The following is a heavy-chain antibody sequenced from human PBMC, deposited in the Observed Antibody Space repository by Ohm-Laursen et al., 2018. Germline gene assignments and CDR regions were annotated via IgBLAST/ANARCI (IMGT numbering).Heavy chain of an antibody. CDR2: ISGYDANT. CDR1: GYSFTSYG. J-gene: IGHJ3*02. Sequence: ATVKISCKASGYSFTSYGISWVRRAPGQGLEWMGWISGYDANTKYAQNLQGRVTMTTDTSTSTAYMELRSLRSDDTAVYYCARVVGDYYAFDIWGQGTMVTVSS. CDR3: ARVVGDYYAFDI. D-gene: IGHD4-17*01. V-gene: IGHV1-18*01.